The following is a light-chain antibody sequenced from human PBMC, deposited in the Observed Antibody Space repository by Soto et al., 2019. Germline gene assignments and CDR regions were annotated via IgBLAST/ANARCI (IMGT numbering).Light chain of an antibody. J-gene: IGLJ2*01. CDR1: SSEIGTYHY. Sequence: QSVLTQAASVSGSPGQLITISCTGTSSEIGTYHYVSWYQQYPGKGPKLIIFDVNSRPSGVSERFLGSKSGNTASLAVSGLQAEDEADYYCSSYTDSSTVIFGGGTQLTVL. CDR3: SSYTDSSTVI. CDR2: DVN. V-gene: IGLV2-14*03.